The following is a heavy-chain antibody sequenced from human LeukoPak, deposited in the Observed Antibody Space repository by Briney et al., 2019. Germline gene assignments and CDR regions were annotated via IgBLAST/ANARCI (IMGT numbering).Heavy chain of an antibody. CDR2: ISWNSGSI. CDR3: AKDSPEYSSSSGFDY. D-gene: IGHD6-6*01. CDR1: GFTFDDYA. V-gene: IGHV3-9*01. Sequence: DRSLRLSCAASGFTFDDYAMHWVRQAPGKGLEWVSGISWNSGSIGYADSVKGRFTISRDNAKNSLYLQMNSLRAEDTALYYCAKDSPEYSSSSGFDYWGQGTLVTVSS. J-gene: IGHJ4*02.